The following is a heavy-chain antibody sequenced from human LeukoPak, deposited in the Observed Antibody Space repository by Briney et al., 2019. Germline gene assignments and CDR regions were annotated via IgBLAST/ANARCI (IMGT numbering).Heavy chain of an antibody. CDR1: GGTFISYA. V-gene: IGHV1-69*13. J-gene: IGHJ5*02. D-gene: IGHD2-2*01. CDR3: ASALCSSTSCYVTWFDP. CDR2: IIPIFGTA. Sequence: SVKVSCKASGGTFISYAISWVLQAPGQGLEWMGGIIPIFGTANYAQKFQGRVTITADESTSTAYMELSSLRSEDTAVYYCASALCSSTSCYVTWFDPWGQGTLVTVSS.